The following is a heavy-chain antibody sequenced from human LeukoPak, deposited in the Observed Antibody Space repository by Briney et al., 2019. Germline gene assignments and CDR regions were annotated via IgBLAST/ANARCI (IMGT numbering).Heavy chain of an antibody. Sequence: ASVKVSCKASGYTFTGHYMPWVRQAPGQGLEWLGWINPNSGGTNYAQKFQGRVTMTRDTSISTAYMELSRLRSDDTAVYYCARGRGYSYGYNDVDYWGQGTLVTVSS. J-gene: IGHJ4*02. CDR2: INPNSGGT. CDR3: ARGRGYSYGYNDVDY. CDR1: GYTFTGHY. V-gene: IGHV1-2*02. D-gene: IGHD5-18*01.